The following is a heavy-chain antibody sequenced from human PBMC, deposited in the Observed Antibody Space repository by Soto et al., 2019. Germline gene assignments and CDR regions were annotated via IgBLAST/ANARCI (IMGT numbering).Heavy chain of an antibody. D-gene: IGHD2-2*01. CDR3: AKSFCSSSSCFFLWVDP. V-gene: IGHV3-23*01. CDR2: ISGTGVPT. Sequence: EVQLLESGGGLVQPGGSLRLSCAASGFTFSDYAMSWVRQAPGKGLECLSLISGTGVPTLYAGSVKGRFSVSRDNSKNPLFLEMNDLRVDDTAIYYCAKSFCSSSSCFFLWVDPWGPGTLVTVSS. CDR1: GFTFSDYA. J-gene: IGHJ5*02.